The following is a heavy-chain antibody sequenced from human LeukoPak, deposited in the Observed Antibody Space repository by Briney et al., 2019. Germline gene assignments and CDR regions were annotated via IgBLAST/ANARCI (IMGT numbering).Heavy chain of an antibody. D-gene: IGHD3-22*01. Sequence: GGSLRLSCAASGFTVSSNYMSWVRQAPGKGLEWVSSISSSSSYIYYADSVKGRFTISRDNAKNSLYLQMNSLRAEDTAVYYCARGRAYYYDSSGYYAAEGDYWGQGTLVTVSS. J-gene: IGHJ4*02. V-gene: IGHV3-21*01. CDR1: GFTVSSNY. CDR2: ISSSSSYI. CDR3: ARGRAYYYDSSGYYAAEGDY.